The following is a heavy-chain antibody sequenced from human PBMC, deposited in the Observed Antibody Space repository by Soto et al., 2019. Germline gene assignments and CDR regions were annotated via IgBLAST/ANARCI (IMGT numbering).Heavy chain of an antibody. V-gene: IGHV3-23*01. CDR2: ITASGDST. CDR3: AKDCFLASCLRTEDWFDP. J-gene: IGHJ5*02. D-gene: IGHD2-15*01. CDR1: GFTFHDYT. Sequence: GGSLRLSCAASGFTFHDYTMTWVRQAPGKGLEWVSTITASGDSTFYADSVKGRFTFSRDNSKNTLYLQMNSLRAEDTAVYYCAKDCFLASCLRTEDWFDPWGQGTLVTVSS.